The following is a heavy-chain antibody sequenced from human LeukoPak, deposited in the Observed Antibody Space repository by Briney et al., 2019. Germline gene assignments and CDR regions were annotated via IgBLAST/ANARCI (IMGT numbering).Heavy chain of an antibody. CDR1: GFTFSSYS. J-gene: IGHJ4*02. D-gene: IGHD2-2*01. Sequence: GGSLRLSCAASGFTFSSYSVNWVRQAPGKGLEWVSYISSSSTIYYADSVKGRFTISRDNAKNSLYLQMNSLRAEDTAVYYCASGQYCSSTSCRAADYWGQGTLVTVSS. CDR2: ISSSSTI. V-gene: IGHV3-48*01. CDR3: ASGQYCSSTSCRAADY.